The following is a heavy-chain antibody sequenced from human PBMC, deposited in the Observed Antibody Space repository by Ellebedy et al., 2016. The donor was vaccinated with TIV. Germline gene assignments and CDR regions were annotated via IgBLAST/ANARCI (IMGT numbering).Heavy chain of an antibody. CDR3: ARGMQGKGYHDYYGMDV. D-gene: IGHD2-8*01. J-gene: IGHJ6*02. CDR1: GFTVSSNY. CDR2: IYSGGST. Sequence: PGGSLRLSCAASGFTVSSNYMSWVRQAPGKGLEWVSVIYSGGSTYYADSVKGRFTISRDNSKNTLYLQMNSLRAEDTAVYYCARGMQGKGYHDYYGMDVWGQGTTVTVSS. V-gene: IGHV3-53*01.